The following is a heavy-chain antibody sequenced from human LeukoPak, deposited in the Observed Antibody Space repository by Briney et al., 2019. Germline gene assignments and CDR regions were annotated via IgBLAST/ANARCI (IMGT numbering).Heavy chain of an antibody. CDR1: GGSINSYY. D-gene: IGHD3-3*01. CDR2: IYTSGST. V-gene: IGHV4-4*07. Sequence: PSETLSLTCTVSGGSINSYYWNWIRQPAGKGLEWIGHIYTSGSTKYNSSLKSRVTMSIDTSKNQFSLNLYSMTAADTAVYYCATNYTALSAFDSWGQGTLVTVSS. J-gene: IGHJ4*02. CDR3: ATNYTALSAFDS.